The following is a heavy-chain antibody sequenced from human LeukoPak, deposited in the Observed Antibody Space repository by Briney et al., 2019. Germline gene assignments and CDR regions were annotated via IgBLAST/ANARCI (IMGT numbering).Heavy chain of an antibody. J-gene: IGHJ4*02. V-gene: IGHV3-23*01. CDR1: GFTFSSYA. CDR2: ISGSGGST. D-gene: IGHD5-12*01. Sequence: HPGGSLRLSCAASGFTFSSYAMSWVRQAPGKGLEWVSAISGSGGSTYYADSVKGRFTISRDNSKNTVYPQMNSLRAEDTAVYYCAKDRRGYSGYADYWGQGTLVTVSS. CDR3: AKDRRGYSGYADY.